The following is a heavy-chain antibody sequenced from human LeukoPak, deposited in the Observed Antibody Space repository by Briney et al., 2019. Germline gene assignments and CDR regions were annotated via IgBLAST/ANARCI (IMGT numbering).Heavy chain of an antibody. CDR1: GFTFGSYW. J-gene: IGHJ3*02. Sequence: GGSLRLSCAASGFTFGSYWMHWVRQAPGKGLVWVSRINSDGSSTSYADSVKGRFTISRDNAKNTLYLQMNSLRAEDTAVYYCARYGKGEWLAHYAFDMWGQGTMVTVSS. CDR3: ARYGKGEWLAHYAFDM. V-gene: IGHV3-74*01. CDR2: INSDGSST. D-gene: IGHD6-19*01.